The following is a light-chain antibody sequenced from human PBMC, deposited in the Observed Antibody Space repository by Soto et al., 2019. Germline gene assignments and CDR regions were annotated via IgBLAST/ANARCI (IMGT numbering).Light chain of an antibody. V-gene: IGLV2-14*01. Sequence: QSVLTQPASVSGCPGQSITISCTGTSSDVGGYNYVSWYQQHPGKAPKLMIYEVSNRPSGVSNRFSGSKSGNTASLTISGLQAEDEADYYCSSYTSSSTVFGGGTKLTVL. CDR1: SSDVGGYNY. CDR2: EVS. CDR3: SSYTSSSTV. J-gene: IGLJ3*02.